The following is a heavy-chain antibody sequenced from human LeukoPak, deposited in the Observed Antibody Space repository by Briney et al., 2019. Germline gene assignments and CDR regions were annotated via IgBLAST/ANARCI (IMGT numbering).Heavy chain of an antibody. Sequence: GSLRLSCAASGFTFSSYAMSWVRQAPGKGLEWVSVISGSGGSTYYVDSVQGRFTISRDNSKNTLYLQMNSLRAEDTAVYYCAKDLYDFWSGYYTPPFDYWGQGTLVTVSS. V-gene: IGHV3-23*01. D-gene: IGHD3-3*01. CDR1: GFTFSSYA. CDR3: AKDLYDFWSGYYTPPFDY. J-gene: IGHJ4*02. CDR2: ISGSGGST.